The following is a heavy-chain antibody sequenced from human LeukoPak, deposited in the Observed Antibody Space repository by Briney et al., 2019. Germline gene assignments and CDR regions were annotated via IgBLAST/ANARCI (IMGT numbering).Heavy chain of an antibody. J-gene: IGHJ4*02. CDR3: AKDKDIAAAGMGGY. Sequence: GGSLRLSCAASGFTVSNNYMSWVRQAPEKGLEWVSMIYSGGSTYYADSVKGRFTTSRDNSKNTLYLQMNSLRAEDTAVYYCAKDKDIAAAGMGGYWGQGTLVTVSS. D-gene: IGHD6-13*01. V-gene: IGHV3-53*01. CDR2: IYSGGST. CDR1: GFTVSNNY.